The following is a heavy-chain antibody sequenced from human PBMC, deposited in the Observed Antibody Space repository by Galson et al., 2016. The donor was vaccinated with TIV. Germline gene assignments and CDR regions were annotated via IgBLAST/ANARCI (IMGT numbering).Heavy chain of an antibody. V-gene: IGHV3-11*04. D-gene: IGHD3-10*02. Sequence: SLRLSCAASGFRFSDYYMSWIRQAPGKGLEWISYIGSSATNINYADSVRGRFTISRDNAKNSLYLQMNSLRAEDTAVYYCARDTSQLGSENYYSPRQGLDVWGQGTTVTVSS. CDR1: GFRFSDYY. CDR2: IGSSATNI. CDR3: ARDTSQLGSENYYSPRQGLDV. J-gene: IGHJ6*02.